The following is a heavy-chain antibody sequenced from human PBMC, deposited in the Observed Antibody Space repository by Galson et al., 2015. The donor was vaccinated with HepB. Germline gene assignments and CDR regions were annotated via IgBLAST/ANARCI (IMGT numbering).Heavy chain of an antibody. J-gene: IGHJ6*02. D-gene: IGHD6-13*01. Sequence: SLRLSCAASGFTFSSYWMSWVRQAPGKGLEWVANIKQDGSEKYYVDSVKGRFTISRDNAKNSLYLQMNSLRAEDTAVYYCARAGYSSSGYYSYYGMDVWGPGTTVTVSS. CDR1: GFTFSSYW. CDR2: IKQDGSEK. CDR3: ARAGYSSSGYYSYYGMDV. V-gene: IGHV3-7*01.